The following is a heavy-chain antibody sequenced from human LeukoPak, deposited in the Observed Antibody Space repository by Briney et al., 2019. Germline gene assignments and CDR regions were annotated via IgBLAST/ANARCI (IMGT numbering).Heavy chain of an antibody. CDR2: IKQDGSEK. V-gene: IGHV3-7*03. J-gene: IGHJ4*02. CDR1: GFTFSSYW. CDR3: AKDLSRRLVILDY. Sequence: QSGGSLRLSCAASGFTFSSYWMSWVRQAPGKGLEWVANIKQDGSEKYYADSVKGRFTISRDNAKNSLYLQMNSLRAEDTALYYCAKDLSRRLVILDYWGQGTLVTVSS. D-gene: IGHD3-9*01.